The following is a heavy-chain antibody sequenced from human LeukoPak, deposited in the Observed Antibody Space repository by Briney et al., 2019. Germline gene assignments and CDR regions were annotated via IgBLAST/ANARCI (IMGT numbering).Heavy chain of an antibody. D-gene: IGHD3-3*01. J-gene: IGHJ4*02. CDR1: GYSFTSYW. Sequence: AGESLKISCKGSGYSFTSYWIGWVRQMPGKGLEWMGIIYPGDSDTRYSPSFQGQVTISADKSISTAYLQWSSLKASDTAMYYCARHRPYYDFWSGSDYWGQGTLVTVSS. V-gene: IGHV5-51*01. CDR3: ARHRPYYDFWSGSDY. CDR2: IYPGDSDT.